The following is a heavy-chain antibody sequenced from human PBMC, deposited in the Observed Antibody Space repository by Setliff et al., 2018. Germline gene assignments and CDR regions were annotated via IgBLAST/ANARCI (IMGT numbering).Heavy chain of an antibody. CDR2: IKQDGSET. V-gene: IGHV3-7*01. Sequence: QTGGSLRLSCVASGFTLSSYWMSWVRQAPGKGLEWVANIKQDGSETFYVDPVKGRFTISRDNAKNSLYVQMNSLRVEDTAVYYCVRSHRNSGYDDFFDVWGQGTLVTVSS. CDR3: VRSHRNSGYDDFFDV. J-gene: IGHJ4*02. D-gene: IGHD5-12*01. CDR1: GFTLSSYW.